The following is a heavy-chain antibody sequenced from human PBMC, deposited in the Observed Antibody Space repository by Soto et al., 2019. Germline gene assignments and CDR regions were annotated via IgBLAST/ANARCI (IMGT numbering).Heavy chain of an antibody. Sequence: GGSLRLSCAASGFTFSSYAMHWVRQAPGKGLEYVSAISSNGGSTYYANSVKGRFTISRDNSKNTLYLQMGSLRAEDMAVYYCARTAGRLLTGYYLPFDYWGQGTLVTVSS. V-gene: IGHV3-64*01. J-gene: IGHJ4*02. D-gene: IGHD3-9*01. CDR1: GFTFSSYA. CDR3: ARTAGRLLTGYYLPFDY. CDR2: ISSNGGST.